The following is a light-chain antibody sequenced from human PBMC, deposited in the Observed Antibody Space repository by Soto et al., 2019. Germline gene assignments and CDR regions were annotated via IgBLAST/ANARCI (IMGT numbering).Light chain of an antibody. V-gene: IGKV1-33*01. CDR2: DAS. CDR3: QQYDHPPYT. CDR1: PDISKY. Sequence: DIQMTQSPSSLSATVGDRVTITCQASPDISKYLNWYQQKPGKAPKLLIYDASNLEKGVPSRFSGSGSRTDFSRTINSLQPEGIGTYFCQQYDHPPYTFRRGAKLEI. J-gene: IGKJ2*01.